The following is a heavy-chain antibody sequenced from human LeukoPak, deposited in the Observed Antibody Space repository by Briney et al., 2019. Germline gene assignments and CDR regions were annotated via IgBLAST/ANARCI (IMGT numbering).Heavy chain of an antibody. D-gene: IGHD1-26*01. CDR3: ARIYSGSHYS. CDR2: IYSDGST. J-gene: IGHJ4*02. Sequence: GSLRLSCAVSGFIVNTYYMSWVRQAPGKGLEWVSIIYSDGSTYYADSVKGRFTISRDTSKNTLFLQMNSLRAEDTAVYYCARIYSGSHYSWGQGTLVSVSS. V-gene: IGHV3-53*01. CDR1: GFIVNTYY.